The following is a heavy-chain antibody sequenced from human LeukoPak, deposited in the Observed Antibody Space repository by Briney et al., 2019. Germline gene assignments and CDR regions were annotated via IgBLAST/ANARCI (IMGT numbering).Heavy chain of an antibody. CDR2: IYYSGST. V-gene: IGHV4-59*01. CDR3: ARDNSGYDFRQAHYYYYGMDV. D-gene: IGHD5-12*01. Sequence: SETLSLTCTVSGGSISSYYSSWIRQPPGKGLEWIGYIYYSGSTNYNPSLKSRVTISVDTSKDQFSLKLSSVTAADTAVYYCARDNSGYDFRQAHYYYYGMDVWGQGTTVTVS. CDR1: GGSISSYY. J-gene: IGHJ6*02.